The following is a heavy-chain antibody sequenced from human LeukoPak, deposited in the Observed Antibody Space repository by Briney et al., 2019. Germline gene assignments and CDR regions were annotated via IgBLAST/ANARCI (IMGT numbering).Heavy chain of an antibody. CDR2: INSDGSST. J-gene: IGHJ4*02. Sequence: PGGSLRLSCAASGFTFSSYWMNWVRQAPGKGLVWVSRINSDGSSTGYADSAKGRFTISRDNAKNTLYLQMNGLRAEDTAVYYCARSKAGRSFDYWGQGTLVTVSS. D-gene: IGHD6-6*01. V-gene: IGHV3-74*01. CDR1: GFTFSSYW. CDR3: ARSKAGRSFDY.